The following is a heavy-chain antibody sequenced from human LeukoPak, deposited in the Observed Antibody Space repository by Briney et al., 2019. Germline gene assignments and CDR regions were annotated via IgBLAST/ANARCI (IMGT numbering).Heavy chain of an antibody. V-gene: IGHV3-11*01. D-gene: IGHD6-19*01. J-gene: IGHJ6*03. CDR2: ISSSGRTS. CDR3: ARAGNGWYHYYYYMDV. Sequence: GGSLRLSCAASGFTFSDYYMSWIRQAPGKGLEWVSYISSSGRTSYYADSVKGRFTISRDNANNSLYLQMNSLRAEDTAVYHCARAGNGWYHYYYYMDVWGKGTTVTISS. CDR1: GFTFSDYY.